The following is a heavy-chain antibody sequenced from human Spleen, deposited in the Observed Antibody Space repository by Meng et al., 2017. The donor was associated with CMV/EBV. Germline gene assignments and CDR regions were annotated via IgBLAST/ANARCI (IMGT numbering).Heavy chain of an antibody. CDR3: ARVREVVVVFTTLVYDI. D-gene: IGHD2-15*01. J-gene: IGHJ3*02. CDR2: IFYSGTT. V-gene: IGHV4-39*07. Sequence: SETLSLTCTVSGGSIRSSSYYWGWIRQPPGKGLEWIGTIFYSGTTYYNPSLKSRVTISEDTSKNQFSLNLSSLTAADTAVYYCARVREVVVVFTTLVYDIWGQGTMVTVSS. CDR1: GGSIRSSSYY.